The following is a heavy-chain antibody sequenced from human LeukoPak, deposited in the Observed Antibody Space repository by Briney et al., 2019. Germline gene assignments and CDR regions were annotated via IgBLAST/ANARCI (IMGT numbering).Heavy chain of an antibody. CDR1: GGSISSSSYY. Sequence: PSETLSLTCTVSGGSISSSSYYWGWIRQPPGKGLEWIGSIYYSGSTYYNPSLKSRVTISVDTSKNQFSLKLSSVTAADTAVYYCARESYYGSGRHSGSFDYWGQGTLVTVSS. J-gene: IGHJ4*02. CDR2: IYYSGST. V-gene: IGHV4-39*07. CDR3: ARESYYGSGRHSGSFDY. D-gene: IGHD3-10*01.